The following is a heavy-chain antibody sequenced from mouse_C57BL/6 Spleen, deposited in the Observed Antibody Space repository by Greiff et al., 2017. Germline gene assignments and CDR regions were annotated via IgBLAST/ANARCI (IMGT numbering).Heavy chain of an antibody. J-gene: IGHJ2*01. V-gene: IGHV1-80*01. CDR2: IYPGDGDT. CDR3: ARTPLLRYCFDY. Sequence: QVQLQQSGAELVKPGASVKISCKASGYAFSSYWMNWVKQRPGKGLEWIGQIYPGDGDTNYNGKFKGKATLTADKSSSTAYMQLSSLTSEDSAVYFCARTPLLRYCFDYWGQGTTRTVSS. D-gene: IGHD1-1*01. CDR1: GYAFSSYW.